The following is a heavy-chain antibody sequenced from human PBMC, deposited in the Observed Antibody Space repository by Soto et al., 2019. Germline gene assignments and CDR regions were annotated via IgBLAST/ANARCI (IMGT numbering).Heavy chain of an antibody. CDR3: ASDPYYYASDY. D-gene: IGHD3-10*01. CDR1: GFTFSDYY. Sequence: PGGSLRLSCAAAGFTFSDYYMTWIRQGPGKGLEWISYISGSGTTIYYADSVRGRFTVSRDNAKNSLYLQMNSLRAEDTAVYYCASDPYYYASDYWGQGIPVTVSS. V-gene: IGHV3-11*01. J-gene: IGHJ4*02. CDR2: ISGSGTTI.